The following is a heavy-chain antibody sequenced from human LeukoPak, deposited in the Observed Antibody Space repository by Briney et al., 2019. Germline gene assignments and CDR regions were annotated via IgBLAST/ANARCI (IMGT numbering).Heavy chain of an antibody. Sequence: GASVKVSCKASGYTFTSYDISWVRQAPGQGLEWLGWISTHNGNTNYVQSLQGRVTMTTDTSTSTAYMELRSLRSDDTAVYYCARVVGYFYDSTDYYRFDYWGQGTLVTVSS. CDR1: GYTFTSYD. CDR2: ISTHNGNT. D-gene: IGHD3-22*01. CDR3: ARVVGYFYDSTDYYRFDY. J-gene: IGHJ4*02. V-gene: IGHV1-18*01.